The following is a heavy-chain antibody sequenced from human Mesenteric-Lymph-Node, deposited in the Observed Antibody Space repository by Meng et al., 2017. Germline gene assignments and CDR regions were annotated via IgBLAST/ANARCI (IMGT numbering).Heavy chain of an antibody. J-gene: IGHJ4*02. CDR3: AKPPADGYNYVDY. D-gene: IGHD5-24*01. CDR1: GFTFSSYA. Sequence: EVQLLESGGGLVQPGGSMRLACAASGFTFSSYAMSWVRQAPGKGLEWVSTISGSGGSTYYADSVKGRFTISRDNSKNTLYLQMNRLRAEDTAVYYCAKPPADGYNYVDYWGQGTLVTVSS. V-gene: IGHV3-23*01. CDR2: ISGSGGST.